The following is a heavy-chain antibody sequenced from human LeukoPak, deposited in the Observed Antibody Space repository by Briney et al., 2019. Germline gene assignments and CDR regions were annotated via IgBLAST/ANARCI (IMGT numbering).Heavy chain of an antibody. CDR1: GFIFSSYA. Sequence: GGSLRLSCAASGFIFSSYAMSWVRQAPGKGLEWVSYGGSGGSTYYAGSVKGRFTVSRDNSKSTLYLQMNSLTAEDTAVYYCAKMRGQYYHSYYMDAWGKGTTVTVSS. J-gene: IGHJ6*03. CDR3: AKMRGQYYHSYYMDA. V-gene: IGHV3-23*01. CDR2: GGSGGST.